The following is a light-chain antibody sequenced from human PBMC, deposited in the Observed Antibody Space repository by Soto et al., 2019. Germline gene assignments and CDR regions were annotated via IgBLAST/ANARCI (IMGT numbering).Light chain of an antibody. CDR2: TDT. CDR1: SLSKQF. V-gene: IGLV3-25*02. J-gene: IGLJ2*01. CDR3: AAWDDSLNGLV. Sequence: SYELTQSPSVSVSPGQTARITCSGDSLSKQFTYWYQQKSGQAPVLVIYTDTKRPSGIPERFSGSSSGTTVTLTISGVQAEDEADYYCAAWDDSLNGLVFGGGTKLTVL.